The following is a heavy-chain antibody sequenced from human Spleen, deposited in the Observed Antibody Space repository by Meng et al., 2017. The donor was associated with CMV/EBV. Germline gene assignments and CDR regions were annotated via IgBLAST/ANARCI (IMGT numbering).Heavy chain of an antibody. D-gene: IGHD4-17*01. V-gene: IGHV3-30*02. CDR2: IRYDGSNK. CDR1: GFTFSSYG. Sequence: GESLKISCAASGFTFSSYGMHWVRQAPGKGLEWVAFIRYDGSNKYYADSVKGRFTISRDNAKNSLFLQMNSLRAEDTALYYCAKDLSTVTSPYYYGMDVWGQGTTVTVSS. J-gene: IGHJ6*02. CDR3: AKDLSTVTSPYYYGMDV.